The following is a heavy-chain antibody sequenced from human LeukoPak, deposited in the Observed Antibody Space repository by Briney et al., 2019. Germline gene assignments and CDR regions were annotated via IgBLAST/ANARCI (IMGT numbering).Heavy chain of an antibody. Sequence: GGSLRLSCAASGFTFSSYGMHWVRQAPGKGLEWVAFIRYDGSNKYYADSVKGRFTTSRDNAKNSLYLQMNSLRAEDTAVYYCARESGVTLLRGSLNVWGKGTTVTISS. CDR2: IRYDGSNK. J-gene: IGHJ6*04. D-gene: IGHD3-10*01. CDR3: ARESGVTLLRGSLNV. V-gene: IGHV3-30*02. CDR1: GFTFSSYG.